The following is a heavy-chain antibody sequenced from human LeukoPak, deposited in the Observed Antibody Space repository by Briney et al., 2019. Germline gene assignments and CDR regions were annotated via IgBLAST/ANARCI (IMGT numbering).Heavy chain of an antibody. J-gene: IGHJ4*02. CDR3: AGGTTVTSNPLFDY. Sequence: PGGSLRLSCAASGFAFTNAWMNWVRQAPGKGLEWVGRIKSKSDGGTTDYAAPVKGRFTISRDDSKNTLYLQMNSLKTEDTAVYYCAGGTTVTSNPLFDYWGQGTLVTVSS. D-gene: IGHD4-17*01. CDR1: GFAFTNAW. CDR2: IKSKSDGGTT. V-gene: IGHV3-15*01.